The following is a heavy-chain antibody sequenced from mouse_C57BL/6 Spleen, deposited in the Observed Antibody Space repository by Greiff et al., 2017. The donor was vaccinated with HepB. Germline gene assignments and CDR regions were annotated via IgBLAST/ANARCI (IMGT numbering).Heavy chain of an antibody. Sequence: LQESGPELVKPGASVKISCKASGYAFSSSWMNWVKQRPGKGLEWIGRIYPGDGDTNYNGKFKGKATLTADKSSSTAYMQLSSLTSEDSAVYFCARGSNYVYAMDYWGQGTSVTVSS. CDR2: IYPGDGDT. J-gene: IGHJ4*01. D-gene: IGHD2-5*01. CDR1: GYAFSSSW. CDR3: ARGSNYVYAMDY. V-gene: IGHV1-82*01.